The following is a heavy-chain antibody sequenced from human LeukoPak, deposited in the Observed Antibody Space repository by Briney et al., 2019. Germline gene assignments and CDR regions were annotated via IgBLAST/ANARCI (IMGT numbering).Heavy chain of an antibody. CDR1: GFTFSSYA. J-gene: IGHJ6*03. Sequence: GGSLRLSCAASGFTFSSYAMHWVRQAPGKGLEYVSAISSNGGSTYYANSVKGRFTISRDNSKNTLYLQMGSLRAEDMAVYYCARAPRAEIQLWYYYMDVWGKGTTVTVS. CDR3: ARAPRAEIQLWYYYMDV. CDR2: ISSNGGST. D-gene: IGHD5-18*01. V-gene: IGHV3-64*01.